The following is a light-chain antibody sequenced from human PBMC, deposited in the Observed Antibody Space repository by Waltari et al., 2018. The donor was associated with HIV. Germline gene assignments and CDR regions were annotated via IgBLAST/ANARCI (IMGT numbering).Light chain of an antibody. Sequence: QSALTQPASVSGSPGHSITISCTATHSAVGHYHLVSWYQQYPGKAPKFILYEVNKRPSGVSNRFSGSKSGNTASLTISGLQAEDEADYYCCSYAGGNTYVFGTGTKVTAL. CDR3: CSYAGGNTYV. CDR2: EVN. CDR1: HSAVGHYHL. J-gene: IGLJ1*01. V-gene: IGLV2-23*02.